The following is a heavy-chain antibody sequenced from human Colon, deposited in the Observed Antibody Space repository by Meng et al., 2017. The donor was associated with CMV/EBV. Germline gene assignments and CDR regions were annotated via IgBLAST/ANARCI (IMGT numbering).Heavy chain of an antibody. CDR2: ISSKANHYAT. CDR3: TRLSDPGD. CDR1: GFPFSGSA. V-gene: IGHV3-73*01. Sequence: LSCVTSGFPFSGSAIHWVRQASGKGLEWVGRISSKANHYATGYAASVKGLFTLSPSSSNPPSSLPMHRLPTSDTAVYYCTRLSDPGDWGQGTLVTVSS. D-gene: IGHD3-10*01. J-gene: IGHJ4*02.